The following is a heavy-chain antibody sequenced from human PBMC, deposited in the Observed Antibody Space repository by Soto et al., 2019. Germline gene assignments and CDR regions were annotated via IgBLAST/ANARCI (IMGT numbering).Heavy chain of an antibody. CDR3: ARGALTTYFDY. CDR1: GGSISSYY. J-gene: IGHJ4*02. Sequence: QVQLQESGPGLVKPSETLSLTCAVSGGSISSYYWSWIRQPLWKGLEWIGYFYYSGSTNYNPSLKSRVTISVDTSKNQFSLKLSSVTAADTAVYYCARGALTTYFDYWGQGTLVTVSS. CDR2: FYYSGST. V-gene: IGHV4-59*01.